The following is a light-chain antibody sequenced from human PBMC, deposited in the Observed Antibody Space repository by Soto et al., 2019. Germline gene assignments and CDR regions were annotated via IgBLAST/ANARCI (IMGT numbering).Light chain of an antibody. CDR3: QKYDRAPFT. V-gene: IGKV1-27*01. CDR2: GAS. Sequence: DIQMTQSPSSLSAYLGDRVTITCRASQGISNYLAWYQQKSGRLPKLLLVGASPLQSGVPARFSGSVSGTLFTLTINGLLPEDVATYYCQKYDRAPFTFGPGTKVDFK. CDR1: QGISNY. J-gene: IGKJ3*01.